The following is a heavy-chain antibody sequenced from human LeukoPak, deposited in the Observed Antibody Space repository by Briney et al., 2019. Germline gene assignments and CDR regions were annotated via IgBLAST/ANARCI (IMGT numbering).Heavy chain of an antibody. CDR1: GFSLNNYW. CDR3: ARIQLYHGDFDS. J-gene: IGHJ4*02. V-gene: IGHV3-7*01. D-gene: IGHD1-1*01. CDR2: IRDDGRAE. Sequence: GGSLRLSCAVSGFSLNNYWMTWVRQAPGKGLEWVASIRDDGRAEYYVDSVKGRFSISRDDAKNSLPLQMNSLRVEDTATYYCARIQLYHGDFDSWGQGTLVTVSS.